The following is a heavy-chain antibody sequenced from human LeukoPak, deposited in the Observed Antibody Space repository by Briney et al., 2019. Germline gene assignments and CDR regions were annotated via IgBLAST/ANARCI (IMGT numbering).Heavy chain of an antibody. CDR2: MNPNSGNT. Sequence: ASVKVSCKASGYTFTSYYMHWVRQATGQGLEWMGWMNPNSGNTGYAQKFQGRVTITRNTSISTAYMELSSLRSEDTAVYYCARTTVTTSPLVLYYYYYYYMDVWGKGTTVTVSS. J-gene: IGHJ6*03. CDR3: ARTTVTTSPLVLYYYYYYYMDV. D-gene: IGHD4-11*01. CDR1: GYTFTSYY. V-gene: IGHV1-8*03.